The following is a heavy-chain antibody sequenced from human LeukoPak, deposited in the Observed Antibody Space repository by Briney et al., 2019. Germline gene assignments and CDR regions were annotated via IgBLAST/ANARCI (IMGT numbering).Heavy chain of an antibody. Sequence: GSLRLSCAASGFTFSTYAIHWVRQPPGKGLEWIGEIYHSGSTNYNPSLKSRVTISVDKSKNQFSLKLSSVTAADTAVYYCARVSSGATTVDYWGQGTLVTVSS. CDR3: ARVSSGATTVDY. V-gene: IGHV4-4*02. CDR2: IYHSGST. CDR1: GFTFSTYA. J-gene: IGHJ4*02. D-gene: IGHD1-26*01.